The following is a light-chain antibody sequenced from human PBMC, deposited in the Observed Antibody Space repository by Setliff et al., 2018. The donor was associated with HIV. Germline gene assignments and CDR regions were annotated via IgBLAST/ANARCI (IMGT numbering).Light chain of an antibody. V-gene: IGLV2-18*02. CDR3: SSYTSSRTYV. J-gene: IGLJ1*01. CDR2: EVS. Sequence: QSALTQPPSVSGSPGQSVTISCSGTSSDVGSSNRVSWYQQPPGTAPKLMIYEVSNRPSGVPDRFSGSKSGNTASLTISGLQAEDEADYYCSSYTSSRTYVFGSGTKV. CDR1: SSDVGSSNR.